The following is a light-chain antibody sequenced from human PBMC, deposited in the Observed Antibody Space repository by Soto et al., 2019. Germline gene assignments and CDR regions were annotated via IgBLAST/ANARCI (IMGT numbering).Light chain of an antibody. J-gene: IGLJ2*01. CDR2: NDN. V-gene: IGLV3-9*01. CDR1: NIGSKN. CDR3: QVWDPSTAF. Sequence: SYELTQPLSVSVALGQTARIPCGGSNIGSKNVHWYQQKPGQDPVLVIYNDNTRPSGIPERVSGSNSGSTATLTISMAQAGDEDDYYCQVWDPSTAFIGGGTKLTVL.